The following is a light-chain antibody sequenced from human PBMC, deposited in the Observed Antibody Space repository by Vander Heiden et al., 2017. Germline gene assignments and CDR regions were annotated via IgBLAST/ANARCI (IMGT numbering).Light chain of an antibody. J-gene: IGKJ1*01. CDR3: QQYNSYET. CDR2: KAS. V-gene: IGKV1-5*03. Sequence: DIQMTQSPSTLSASVGDRVTITCRASQSISSWLGWYQQKPGKAPKLLIYKASSLESGVPSRFSGSGSGTEFTLTISSLQPDDFATYYCQQYNSYETFGQGTKVEIK. CDR1: QSISSW.